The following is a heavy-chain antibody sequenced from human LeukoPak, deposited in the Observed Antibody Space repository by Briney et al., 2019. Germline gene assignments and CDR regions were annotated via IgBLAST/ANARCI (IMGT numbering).Heavy chain of an antibody. J-gene: IGHJ4*02. D-gene: IGHD6-13*01. CDR1: GFTFGSYW. CDR2: IRYDGSNK. Sequence: GGSLRLSCAASGFTFGSYWMTWVRQAPGKGLEWVAFIRYDGSNKYYADSVKGRFTISRDNSKNTLYLQMNSLRAEDTAVYYCAKEMGQEAAGPTDYWGQGTLVTVSS. CDR3: AKEMGQEAAGPTDY. V-gene: IGHV3-30*02.